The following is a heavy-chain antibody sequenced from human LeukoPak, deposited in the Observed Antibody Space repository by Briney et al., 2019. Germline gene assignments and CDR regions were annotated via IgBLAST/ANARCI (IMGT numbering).Heavy chain of an antibody. J-gene: IGHJ4*02. CDR3: ARHSGYDSRFFDY. V-gene: IGHV4-34*01. Sequence: PSETLSLTCAVCGGSFSGYYWSGLRRPPGKGLEGIGEINHSGSTNHNPSLPSQGTISVDTPKNQFSLNLSSVTAADRAVYYCARHSGYDSRFFDYWGQGTLVTVSS. D-gene: IGHD3-22*01. CDR2: INHSGST. CDR1: GGSFSGYY.